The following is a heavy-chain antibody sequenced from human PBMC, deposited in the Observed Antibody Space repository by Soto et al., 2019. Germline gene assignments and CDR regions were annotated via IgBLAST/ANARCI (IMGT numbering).Heavy chain of an antibody. CDR1: EGTFSSYA. V-gene: IGHV1-69*13. CDR2: IIPIFGTA. D-gene: IGHD6-19*01. Sequence: ASVKVSCNASEGTFSSYAIIWVRQAPGQGLEWMGGIIPIFGTANYAQKFQGRVTITADESTSTAYMELSSLRSEDTAVYYCARPDQQWLISFDYWGQGTLVTVSS. CDR3: ARPDQQWLISFDY. J-gene: IGHJ4*02.